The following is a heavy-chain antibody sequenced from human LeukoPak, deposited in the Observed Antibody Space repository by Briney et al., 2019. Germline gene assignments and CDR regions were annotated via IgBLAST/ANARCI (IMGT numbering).Heavy chain of an antibody. Sequence: SETLSLTCTVSGGSISSYYWSWIRQPAGKGLKWIGRIYTSGSTNYNPSLKSRVTMSVDTSKNQFSLKLSSVTAADTAVYYCARTVAAAGTIDWFDPWGQGTLVTVSS. CDR2: IYTSGST. CDR1: GGSISSYY. J-gene: IGHJ5*02. D-gene: IGHD6-13*01. CDR3: ARTVAAAGTIDWFDP. V-gene: IGHV4-4*07.